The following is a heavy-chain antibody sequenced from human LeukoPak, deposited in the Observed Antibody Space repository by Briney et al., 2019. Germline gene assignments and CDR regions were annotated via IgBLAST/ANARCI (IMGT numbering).Heavy chain of an antibody. CDR2: IPYDGSNK. V-gene: IGHV3-30*02. CDR3: AKGWRVAVSPYMDV. J-gene: IGHJ6*03. CDR1: GFTFSSYG. Sequence: GGSLRLSCAASGFTFSSYGMHWVRQAPGKGLEWVAFIPYDGSNKYYADSVKGRFTISRDNSKNTLYLQMNSLRAEDTAVYYCAKGWRVAVSPYMDVWGKGTTVTISS. D-gene: IGHD6-19*01.